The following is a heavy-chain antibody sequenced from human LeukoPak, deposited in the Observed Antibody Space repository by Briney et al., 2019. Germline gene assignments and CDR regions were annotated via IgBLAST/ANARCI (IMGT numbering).Heavy chain of an antibody. J-gene: IGHJ5*02. Sequence: ASVKVSCKASGGTFSSYAFSWVRQAPGQGLEWMAGIIPIFGTTNYAQKFQGRVTITADESTSTASVELRSLRSDDTAVYYCARLIPQKWELPGKWFDPWGQGTLVTVSS. CDR1: GGTFSSYA. CDR3: ARLIPQKWELPGKWFDP. V-gene: IGHV1-69*13. CDR2: IIPIFGTT. D-gene: IGHD1-26*01.